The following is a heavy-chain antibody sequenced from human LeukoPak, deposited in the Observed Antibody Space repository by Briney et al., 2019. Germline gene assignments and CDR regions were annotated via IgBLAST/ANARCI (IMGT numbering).Heavy chain of an antibody. D-gene: IGHD2-2*01. V-gene: IGHV3-21*01. CDR3: AREGQCSSTSCRKGFDY. CDR1: GFTFSSYA. Sequence: GGSLRLSCAASGFTFSSYAMNWVRQAPGKGLEWVSSISSSSSYIYYADSVKGRFTISRDNAKNSLYLQMNSLRAEDTAVYYCAREGQCSSTSCRKGFDYWGQGTLVTVSS. CDR2: ISSSSSYI. J-gene: IGHJ4*02.